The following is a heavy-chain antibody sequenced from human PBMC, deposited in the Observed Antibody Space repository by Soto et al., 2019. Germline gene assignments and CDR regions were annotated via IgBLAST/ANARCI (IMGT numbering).Heavy chain of an antibody. CDR2: IYHSGST. D-gene: IGHD2-2*01. CDR3: ARDDHIVVVPPSLGAMDV. CDR1: GGSMSINKW. Sequence: SETLSLTCAVYGGSMSINKWGSFLRQPPGKGLEWIGEIYHSGSTNYNPSLKSRVTISLDKSKNQFSLKLTSVTAADSAVYYCARDDHIVVVPPSLGAMDVWGQGTTVTVSS. J-gene: IGHJ6*02. V-gene: IGHV4-4*02.